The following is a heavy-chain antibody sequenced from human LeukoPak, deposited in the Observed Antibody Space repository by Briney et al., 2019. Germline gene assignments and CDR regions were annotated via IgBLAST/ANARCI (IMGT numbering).Heavy chain of an antibody. J-gene: IGHJ6*02. D-gene: IGHD3-10*01. CDR1: GFTFSSYG. Sequence: GRSLRLSCAASGFTFSSYGMHWVRQAPGKGLEWVAVISYDGSNKYYADSVKGRFTISRDNSKNTLYLQMNSLRAEDTAVYYCAKGGLTGAEYYYHYGMDVWGQGTTVTVSS. CDR3: AKGGLTGAEYYYHYGMDV. V-gene: IGHV3-30*18. CDR2: ISYDGSNK.